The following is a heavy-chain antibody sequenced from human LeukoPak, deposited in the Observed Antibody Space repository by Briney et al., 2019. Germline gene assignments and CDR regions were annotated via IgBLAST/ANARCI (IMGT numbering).Heavy chain of an antibody. CDR2: IKSKTDGGTT. J-gene: IGHJ4*02. V-gene: IGHV3-15*01. Sequence: PGGSLRLSCAASGFTFSNAWMSWVRQAPGKGLEWVGRIKSKTDGGTTDYAAPVKGRFTISRDDSKNTLYLQMNSLKTEDTAVYYCTTDLGYYDSSGYYHELDYWGQGTLVTVSS. CDR1: GFTFSNAW. D-gene: IGHD3-22*01. CDR3: TTDLGYYDSSGYYHELDY.